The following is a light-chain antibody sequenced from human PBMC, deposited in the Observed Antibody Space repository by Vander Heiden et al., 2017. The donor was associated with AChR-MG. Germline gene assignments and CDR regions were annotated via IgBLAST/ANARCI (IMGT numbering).Light chain of an antibody. J-gene: IGKJ2*02. V-gene: IGKV1-17*01. CDR3: RQQNTPPST. CDR2: DAS. CDR1: QGIRSD. Sequence: DTQMTQSPSSLSASVGDRVTITCRASQGIRSDLGWYQQKPGQAPKRLIYDASNLQSGVPSRFSGSGFGTEFTLTISSLQPEDFATYYCRQQNTPPSTFGQRTKLEIK.